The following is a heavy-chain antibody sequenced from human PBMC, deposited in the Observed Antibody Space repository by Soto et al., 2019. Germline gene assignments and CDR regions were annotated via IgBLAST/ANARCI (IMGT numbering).Heavy chain of an antibody. V-gene: IGHV3-7*04. CDR3: ARVRSSWYGRPTDAFDI. Sequence: PGGSLRLSCAASGFTFSSYWMSWVRQAPGKGLEWVANIKQDGSEKYYVDSVKGRFTISRDNAKNSLYLQMNSLRAEDTAVYYCARVRSSWYGRPTDAFDIWGQGTMVTVSS. CDR2: IKQDGSEK. J-gene: IGHJ3*02. D-gene: IGHD6-13*01. CDR1: GFTFSSYW.